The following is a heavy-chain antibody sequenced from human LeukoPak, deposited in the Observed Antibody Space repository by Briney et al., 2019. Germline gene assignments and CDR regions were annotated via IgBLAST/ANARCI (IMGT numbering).Heavy chain of an antibody. CDR3: AKDTSPTVTTYFDY. V-gene: IGHV3-9*03. D-gene: IGHD4-17*01. Sequence: PGRSLRPSCAASGFTFDDYAMHWVRQAPGKGLEWVSGISWNSGSIGYADSVKGRFTISRDNAKNSLYLQMNSLRAEDMALYYCAKDTSPTVTTYFDYWGQGTLVTVSS. CDR1: GFTFDDYA. J-gene: IGHJ4*02. CDR2: ISWNSGSI.